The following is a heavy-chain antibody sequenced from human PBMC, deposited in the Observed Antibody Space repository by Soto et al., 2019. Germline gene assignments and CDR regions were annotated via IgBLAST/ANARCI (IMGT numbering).Heavy chain of an antibody. V-gene: IGHV1-69*12. J-gene: IGHJ6*02. CDR3: ARLFLSGYYQSYYYYGMDV. D-gene: IGHD3-3*01. CDR2: IIHSFGTA. Sequence: QVQLVQSGAEVKKPGSSVKVSCKASGGTLSSYAISWVRQAPGQGLEWMGGIIHSFGTANYAQKFQGRVTITADESTSTAYMELSSLRSEDTAVYYLARLFLSGYYQSYYYYGMDVWGQGTTVTVSS. CDR1: GGTLSSYA.